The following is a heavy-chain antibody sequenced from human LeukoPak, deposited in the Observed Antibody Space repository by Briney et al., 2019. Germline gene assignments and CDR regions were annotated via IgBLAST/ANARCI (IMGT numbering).Heavy chain of an antibody. J-gene: IGHJ5*02. V-gene: IGHV5-51*01. CDR3: YGYCSSTSCYTSWFDP. D-gene: IGHD2-2*02. CDR2: IYPGDSDT. CDR1: GYSFTSYW. Sequence: GESLKISCKGSGYSFTSYWIGWVRQMPGKGLEWMGIIYPGDSDTRYSPSFQGQVTISADKSISTAYLQWSSLKASDTAMYYCYGYCSSTSCYTSWFDPWGQGTLVTVSS.